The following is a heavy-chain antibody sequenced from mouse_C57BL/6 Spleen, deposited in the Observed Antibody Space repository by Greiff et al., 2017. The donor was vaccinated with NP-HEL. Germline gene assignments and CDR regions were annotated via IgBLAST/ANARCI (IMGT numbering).Heavy chain of an antibody. CDR2: ISSGGDYL. Sequence: EVQVVESGEGFVKPGGSLKLSCAASGFTFSRYAISLVRQTPATRLEWVAYISSGGDYLYYADTVKGRFTISRDNARNTRYRQMSSLKSEDTDMYYSTREQAMGTGRCDDWGQGTTLTVAS. J-gene: IGHJ2*01. V-gene: IGHV5-9-1*02. CDR3: TREQAMGTGRCDD. D-gene: IGHD2-14*01. CDR1: GFTFSRYA.